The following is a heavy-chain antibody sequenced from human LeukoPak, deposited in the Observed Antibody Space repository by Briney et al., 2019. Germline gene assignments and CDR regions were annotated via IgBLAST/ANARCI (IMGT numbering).Heavy chain of an antibody. CDR1: GGSISSSNW. Sequence: SETLSLTCAVSGGSISSSNWWSWVRQPPGKGLEWIGEIYHSGSTNYNPSLKSRVTISVDTSKNQFSLKLSSVTAADTAVYYCARGGQTGYYYDSSGYYYGLDYWGQGTLVTVSS. V-gene: IGHV4-4*02. CDR2: IYHSGST. J-gene: IGHJ4*02. D-gene: IGHD3-22*01. CDR3: ARGGQTGYYYDSSGYYYGLDY.